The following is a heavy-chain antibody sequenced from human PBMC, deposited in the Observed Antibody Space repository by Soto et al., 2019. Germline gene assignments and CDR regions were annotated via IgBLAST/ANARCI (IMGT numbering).Heavy chain of an antibody. D-gene: IGHD4-4*01. Sequence: QVQLVQSGAEVKKPGSSVKVSCKAYGGTFSSYTISWVRQAPGQGLEWMGRIIPILGIANYAQKFQGRVKITADKSTSTAYMELSRLRSEDTAVYYCARVLSNYDGDGDQYYFDYWGQGTLVTVSS. CDR2: IIPILGIA. V-gene: IGHV1-69*02. CDR3: ARVLSNYDGDGDQYYFDY. CDR1: GGTFSSYT. J-gene: IGHJ4*02.